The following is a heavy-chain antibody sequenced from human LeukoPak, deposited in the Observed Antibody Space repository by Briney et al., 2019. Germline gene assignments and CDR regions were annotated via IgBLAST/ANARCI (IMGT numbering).Heavy chain of an antibody. CDR3: ARTYSNYGGSYYYYYMDV. D-gene: IGHD4-11*01. V-gene: IGHV4-61*02. CDR1: GGSISSGGTYY. Sequence: SETLSLTCTVSGGSISSGGTYYWSWIRQPAGKGLEWIGRIYTSGSTNYNPSLKSRVTISVDTSKNQFSLKLSSVTAADTAVYYCARTYSNYGGSYYYYYMDVWGKGTTVTVSS. J-gene: IGHJ6*03. CDR2: IYTSGST.